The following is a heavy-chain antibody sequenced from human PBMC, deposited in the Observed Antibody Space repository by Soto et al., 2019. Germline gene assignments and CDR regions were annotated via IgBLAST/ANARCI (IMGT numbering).Heavy chain of an antibody. CDR3: AIDLYYYDSSGYYSDAFDI. J-gene: IGHJ3*02. Sequence: ASVKVSCKASGGTFSSYAISWVRQAPGQGLEWMGGIIPIFGTANYAQKFQGRVTITADESTSTAYMELSSLRSEDTAVYYCAIDLYYYDSSGYYSDAFDIWAQGTMVTGSS. CDR1: GGTFSSYA. D-gene: IGHD3-22*01. V-gene: IGHV1-69*13. CDR2: IIPIFGTA.